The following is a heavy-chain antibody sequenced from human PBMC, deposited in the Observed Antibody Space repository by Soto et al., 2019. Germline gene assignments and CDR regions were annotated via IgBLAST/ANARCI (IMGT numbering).Heavy chain of an antibody. CDR1: GYTFTSYD. J-gene: IGHJ6*03. Sequence: ASVKVSFKASGYTFTSYDINWVRQATGQGLEWMGWMNPNSGNTGYAQKFQGRVTMTRNTSISTAYMELSSLRSGDTAVYYCARVIDYDFWSGYRKYYYYMDVWGKGTTVTVSS. V-gene: IGHV1-8*01. CDR2: MNPNSGNT. D-gene: IGHD3-3*01. CDR3: ARVIDYDFWSGYRKYYYYMDV.